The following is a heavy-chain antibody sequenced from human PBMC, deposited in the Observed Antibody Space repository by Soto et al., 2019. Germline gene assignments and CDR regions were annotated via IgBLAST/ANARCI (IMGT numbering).Heavy chain of an antibody. Sequence: GGSLRLSCAASGFTFSKYSVNWVRQAPGKGLEWVSSISSRSTYIFYADSVKGRFTISRDNAKNSLYLQMNSLRAEDTGVYYCARDRYASYDSWTGFPNDFWGRGTLVTVSS. CDR3: ARDRYASYDSWTGFPNDF. CDR1: GFTFSKYS. D-gene: IGHD3-3*01. J-gene: IGHJ4*02. V-gene: IGHV3-21*01. CDR2: ISSRSTYI.